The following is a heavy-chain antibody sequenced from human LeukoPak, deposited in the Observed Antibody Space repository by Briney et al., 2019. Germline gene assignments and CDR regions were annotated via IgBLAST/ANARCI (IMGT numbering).Heavy chain of an antibody. CDR2: IRSDGSDT. CDR1: GFSFTTYW. V-gene: IGHV3-74*01. Sequence: GESLRLSCAASGFSFTTYWMSWVRQAPGEGLVWVSRIRSDGSDTRYAESVKGRFTISRDNAKNTLYLQMNSLRAEDTAVYYCARDWFHAIDYWGQGTLVTVSS. CDR3: ARDWFHAIDY. D-gene: IGHD2/OR15-2a*01. J-gene: IGHJ4*02.